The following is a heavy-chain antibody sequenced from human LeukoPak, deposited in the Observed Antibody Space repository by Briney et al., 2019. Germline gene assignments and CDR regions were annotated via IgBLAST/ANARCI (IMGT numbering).Heavy chain of an antibody. Sequence: ASVKVSCKASGYTFTSYGISWVRQAPGQGLEWMGWISAYSGNTNYAQKLQGRVTMTTDTSTSTAYMELRSLRSDDTAVYYCARVYSSSYRGRFDSWGQGTLVTVSS. CDR1: GYTFTSYG. J-gene: IGHJ5*01. V-gene: IGHV1-18*01. CDR2: ISAYSGNT. D-gene: IGHD6-13*01. CDR3: ARVYSSSYRGRFDS.